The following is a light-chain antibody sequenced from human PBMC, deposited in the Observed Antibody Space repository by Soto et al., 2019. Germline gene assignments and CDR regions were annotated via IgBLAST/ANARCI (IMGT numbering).Light chain of an antibody. V-gene: IGLV2-8*01. CDR1: KSDIGVYDF. J-gene: IGLJ1*01. CDR3: KSYAGSNTDV. CDR2: EVV. Sequence: QSVLTQPPSASGSPGQSVTISCTGTKSDIGVYDFVSWYQHHPGKAPRLIIYEVVQRPSGVPDRFSGSKSGNTASLTVSGVQAADEADYFCKSYAGSNTDVFGSGTKVTVL.